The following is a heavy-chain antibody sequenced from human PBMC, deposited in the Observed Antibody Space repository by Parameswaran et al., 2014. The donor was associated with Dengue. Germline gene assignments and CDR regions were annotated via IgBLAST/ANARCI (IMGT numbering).Heavy chain of an antibody. CDR2: IYHSGST. J-gene: IGHJ4*02. V-gene: IGHV4-38-2*02. Sequence: ASETLSLTCTVSGYSISSGYYWGWIRQPPGKGLEWIGSIYHSGSTYYNPSLKSRVTISVDTSKNQFSLKLSSVTAADTAVYYCASGIDFDYWGQGTLVTVSS. CDR3: ASGIDFDY. CDR1: GYSISSGYY.